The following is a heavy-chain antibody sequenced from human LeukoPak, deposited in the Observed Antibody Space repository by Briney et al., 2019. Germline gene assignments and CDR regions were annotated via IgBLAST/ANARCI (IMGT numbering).Heavy chain of an antibody. J-gene: IGHJ4*02. CDR2: IKQDGSEK. D-gene: IGHD3-10*01. V-gene: IGHV3-7*01. CDR1: GFTFSSYA. Sequence: QPGGSLRLSCAASGFTFSSYAMSWVRQAPGKGLEWVANIKQDGSEKYYVDSVKGRFTISRDNAKNSLYLQMNSLRAEDTAVYYCARDLLLWFGELLRPLDYWGQGTLVTVSS. CDR3: ARDLLLWFGELLRPLDY.